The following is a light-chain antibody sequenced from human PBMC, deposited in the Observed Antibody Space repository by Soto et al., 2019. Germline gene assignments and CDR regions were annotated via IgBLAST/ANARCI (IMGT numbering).Light chain of an antibody. V-gene: IGLV2-11*01. J-gene: IGLJ1*01. CDR1: SSDVGGYNY. Sequence: QSVLTQPRSVSGSPGQSVTISCSATSSDVGGYNYVSWYQQHPGKAPKLMIYDVSKRPSGVPDRFSGSKSGNTASLTISGLQTEDEADYYCCSYAGSYPYVFGTGTKLTVL. CDR3: CSYAGSYPYV. CDR2: DVS.